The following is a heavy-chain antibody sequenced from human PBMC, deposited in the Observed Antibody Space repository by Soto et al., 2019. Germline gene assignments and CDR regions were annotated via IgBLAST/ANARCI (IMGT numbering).Heavy chain of an antibody. D-gene: IGHD1-26*01. V-gene: IGHV6-1*01. Sequence: HSLSLTFAITGDSVSSNSAGWSWVRQSPSRGLEWLGRTYYRSKWYYEYAVSVRGRITINPDTSKNQYSLQLNSVTPEDTAVYFCARGEQYSGRIFDYWGQGTLVTASS. CDR2: TYYRSKWYY. CDR1: GDSVSSNSAG. J-gene: IGHJ4*01. CDR3: ARGEQYSGRIFDY.